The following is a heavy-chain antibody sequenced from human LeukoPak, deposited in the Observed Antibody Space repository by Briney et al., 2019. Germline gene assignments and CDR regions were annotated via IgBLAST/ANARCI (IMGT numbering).Heavy chain of an antibody. CDR2: ISSSGSTI. V-gene: IGHV3-48*03. Sequence: GGSLRLSCAASGFTFSSYEMNWVRQAPGKGLEWVSYISSSGSTIYYADSVKGRFTISRDNAKNSLYLQMNSLRAEDTAVYYCARDVKPYYDYVWGSFIFDYWGLGTLVTVSS. J-gene: IGHJ4*02. CDR3: ARDVKPYYDYVWGSFIFDY. CDR1: GFTFSSYE. D-gene: IGHD3-16*01.